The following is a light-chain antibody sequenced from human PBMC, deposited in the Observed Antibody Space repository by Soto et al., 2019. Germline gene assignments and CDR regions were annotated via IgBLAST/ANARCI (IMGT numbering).Light chain of an antibody. CDR3: QQYDTFPRT. V-gene: IGKV1-8*01. CDR2: SAY. J-gene: IGKJ1*01. CDR1: QGISSS. Sequence: AIRLTQSPSSFSASIGDRVTFTYRASQGISSSLAWCQQKPGKAPSLLIFSAYTLQTGDASEFSGSGSGTEFTLTISSLQPDDFATFYCQQYDTFPRTFGQGTKVDIK.